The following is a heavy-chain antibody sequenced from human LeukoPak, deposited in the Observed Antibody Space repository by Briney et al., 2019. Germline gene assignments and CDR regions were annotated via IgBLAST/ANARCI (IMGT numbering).Heavy chain of an antibody. CDR1: GYTFSSYS. Sequence: GGSLRLSCAASGYTFSSYSMNWVRQAPGKGLEWVSYISSGGSTTYYAGSVKGRFTVSRDNAKNSLYLQMNSLRAEDTAVYYCARDHMGYDYWGQGTLVTVSS. CDR2: ISSGGSTT. V-gene: IGHV3-48*04. D-gene: IGHD1-26*01. J-gene: IGHJ4*02. CDR3: ARDHMGYDY.